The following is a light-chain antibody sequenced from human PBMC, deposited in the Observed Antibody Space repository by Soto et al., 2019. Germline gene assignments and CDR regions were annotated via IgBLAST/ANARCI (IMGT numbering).Light chain of an antibody. CDR3: AQRSNWPRT. Sequence: LSHSLATVSFYPQKTETLTFMSSENIRSYLIWYQRKPGQAPRLLIYDVSNRAPGIPARFSGSGSGTGFTLTIIIVEPEDVAVYKSAQRSNWPRTSGQRSKA. J-gene: IGKJ1*01. CDR2: DVS. V-gene: IGKV3-11*01. CDR1: ENIRSY.